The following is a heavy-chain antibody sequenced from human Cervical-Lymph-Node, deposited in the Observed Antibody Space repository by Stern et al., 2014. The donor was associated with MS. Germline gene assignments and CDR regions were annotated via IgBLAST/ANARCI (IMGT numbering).Heavy chain of an antibody. V-gene: IGHV5-51*01. Sequence: VQLQESGAEVKKPGESLKISCKGSGYQFASYWIVWVRQLPGKGLQWMGSIYPGDFDTRYSPSFQGQVTISADKSISTAYLQWSSLRASDTAMYYCSRQSRYYYGWGNYYKTPDYWGPGTLVTVSS. CDR1: GYQFASYW. J-gene: IGHJ4*02. D-gene: IGHD3-10*01. CDR2: IYPGDFDT. CDR3: SRQSRYYYGWGNYYKTPDY.